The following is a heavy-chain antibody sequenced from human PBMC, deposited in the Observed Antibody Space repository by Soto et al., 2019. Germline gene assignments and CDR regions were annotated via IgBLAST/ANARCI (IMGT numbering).Heavy chain of an antibody. V-gene: IGHV4-34*01. J-gene: IGHJ2*01. CDR3: AGGPRYWSCAL. Sequence: GELQQWGSGVLKPSDTLSLNCSVYGGSSRAYHWSWIRQSPGEGLEWIGEFSYSGSLNYNPSLKRRVAVSLDTSTDHFSLTMTSVTAADTGVYFCAGGPRYWSCALWGRGTLVTVSS. D-gene: IGHD1-20*01. CDR2: FSYSGSL. CDR1: GGSSRAYH.